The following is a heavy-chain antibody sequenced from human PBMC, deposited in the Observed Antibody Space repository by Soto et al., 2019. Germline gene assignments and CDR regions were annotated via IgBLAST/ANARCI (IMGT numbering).Heavy chain of an antibody. CDR1: GFTFSSYA. J-gene: IGHJ4*02. CDR3: AEVPVGNYDSSGYLY. D-gene: IGHD3-22*01. V-gene: IGHV3-23*01. CDR2: ISGSGGST. Sequence: GGSLRLSCAASGFTFSSYAMSWVRQAPGKGLEWVSAISGSGGSTYYADSVKGRFTTSRDNSKNTLYLQMNSLRAEDTAVYYSAEVPVGNYDSSGYLYWGQGTLVTVSS.